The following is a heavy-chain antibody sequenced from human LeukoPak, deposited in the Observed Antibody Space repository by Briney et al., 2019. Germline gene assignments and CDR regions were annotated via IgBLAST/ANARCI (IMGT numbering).Heavy chain of an antibody. CDR3: ARLSGTHYEAIDY. CDR1: GGSISSSIYY. J-gene: IGHJ4*02. CDR2: IYHSEST. D-gene: IGHD1-14*01. Sequence: SSETLFLTCTVSGGSISSSIYYWDWIRQPPGKGLEWIGSIYHSESTYYNPSLKSRVTISVDTSKKQFSLKLSSVTAAGMAVYYCARLSGTHYEAIDYWGQGTLVTVSS. V-gene: IGHV4-39*01.